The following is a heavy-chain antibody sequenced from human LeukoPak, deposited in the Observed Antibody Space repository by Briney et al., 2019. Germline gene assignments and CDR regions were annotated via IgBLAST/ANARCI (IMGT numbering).Heavy chain of an antibody. CDR2: ISGSGGST. CDR3: AKESLGFEEHYYYYYGMDV. V-gene: IGHV3-23*01. J-gene: IGHJ6*02. D-gene: IGHD3-10*01. Sequence: PGGSLRLSCAASGFTFSSYAMSWVRQAPGKGLEWVSAISGSGGSTYYADSVKGRFTISRDNSKNTLYLQMNSLRAEDTAVYYCAKESLGFEEHYYYYYGMDVWGQGTTVTVSS. CDR1: GFTFSSYA.